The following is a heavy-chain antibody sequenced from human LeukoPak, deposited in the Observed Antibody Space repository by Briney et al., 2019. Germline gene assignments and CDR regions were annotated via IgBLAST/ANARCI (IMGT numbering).Heavy chain of an antibody. J-gene: IGHJ4*02. CDR1: GGSISSSSYY. Sequence: SETLSLTCTVSGGSISSSSYYWGWIRQPPGKGLESIGSIYYSGSTYYNPSLKSRVTISVDTSKNQFSLKLSSVTAADTAVYYCARHLGGAAAGMVWDYWGQGTLVTVSS. CDR2: IYYSGST. V-gene: IGHV4-39*01. D-gene: IGHD6-13*01. CDR3: ARHLGGAAAGMVWDY.